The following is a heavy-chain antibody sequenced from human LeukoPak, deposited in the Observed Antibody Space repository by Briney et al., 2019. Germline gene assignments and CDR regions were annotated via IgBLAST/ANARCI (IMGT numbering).Heavy chain of an antibody. V-gene: IGHV3-23*01. CDR2: ISGSGGST. CDR3: AKLSWGTAFDI. J-gene: IGHJ3*02. Sequence: WVSAISGSGGSTYYADSVKGRFTISRDNSKNTLYLQMNSLRAEDTAVYYCAKLSWGTAFDIWGQGTMVTVSS. D-gene: IGHD3-16*01.